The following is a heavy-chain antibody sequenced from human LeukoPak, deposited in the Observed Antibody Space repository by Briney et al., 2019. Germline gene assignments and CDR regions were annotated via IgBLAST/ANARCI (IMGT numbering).Heavy chain of an antibody. Sequence: AASVKVSCKASGGTFSSYAISWVRQAPEQGLEWMGGIIPIFSTANYAQKFQGRVTITADKSTGTAYMELSSLRSEDTAVYYCAREDPSWFDAWGQGTLVTVSS. CDR2: IIPIFSTA. CDR1: GGTFSSYA. J-gene: IGHJ5*02. V-gene: IGHV1-69*06. CDR3: AREDPSWFDA.